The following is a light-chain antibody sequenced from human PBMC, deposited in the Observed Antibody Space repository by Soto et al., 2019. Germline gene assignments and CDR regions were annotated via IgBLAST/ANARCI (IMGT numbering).Light chain of an antibody. CDR3: QQFGTSPQT. V-gene: IGKV3-20*01. J-gene: IGKJ1*01. CDR2: GAS. CDR1: QSVGSSY. Sequence: EIVLTQSPGTLSLSPRERATLSCRASQSVGSSYLAWYQQKPGQAPRLLMYGASSRATGFPDRFSGGGSGTDFTLTISRLEPEDFAVYYCQQFGTSPQTFGQGTKVDIK.